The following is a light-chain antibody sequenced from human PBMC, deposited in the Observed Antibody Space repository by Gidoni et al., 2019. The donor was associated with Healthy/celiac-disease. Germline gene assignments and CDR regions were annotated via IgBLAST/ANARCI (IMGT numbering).Light chain of an antibody. CDR3: ATWVDRLNGLT. Sequence: QSVVTQPHSASGTPGQPITSSCSESTSNIGSNPVNWYQHIPGASPKLLIYSNSKRPSGVPARFSGSKSGTSASLAISDLQSEDEADYYCATWVDRLNGLTFGGGTKLTVL. J-gene: IGLJ2*01. CDR2: SNS. V-gene: IGLV1-44*01. CDR1: TSNIGSNP.